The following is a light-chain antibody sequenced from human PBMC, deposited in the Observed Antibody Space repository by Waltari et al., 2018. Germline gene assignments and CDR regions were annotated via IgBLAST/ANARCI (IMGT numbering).Light chain of an antibody. V-gene: IGKV3-15*01. CDR3: QQYNNWLTWT. Sequence: CRASQSFISNLAWYQQKPGQAPRLLIYGASTRASGIPARFSGAGSGTEFTLTIRSLQSEDFAVYYCQQYNNWLTWTFGQGTKVEIK. CDR1: QSFISN. J-gene: IGKJ1*01. CDR2: GAS.